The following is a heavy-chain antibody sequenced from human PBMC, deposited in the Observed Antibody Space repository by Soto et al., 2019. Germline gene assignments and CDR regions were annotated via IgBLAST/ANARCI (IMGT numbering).Heavy chain of an antibody. CDR3: ARQMPEAGSFLGSA. Sequence: EVQLVQSGAEVKRPGESLRISCQGSGYSFTTYWIIWVRQMPGKGLEWVGMIDPSDSYTNYSPSFDGHVTLSTDNSVSTASLQWASLKASDTAMYYCARQMPEAGSFLGSAWGQGTLVTVSS. J-gene: IGHJ5*02. D-gene: IGHD3-10*01. V-gene: IGHV5-10-1*03. CDR1: GYSFTTYW. CDR2: IDPSDSYT.